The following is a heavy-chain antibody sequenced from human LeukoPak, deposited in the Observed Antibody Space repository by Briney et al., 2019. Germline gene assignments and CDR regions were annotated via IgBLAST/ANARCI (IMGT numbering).Heavy chain of an antibody. CDR1: GGSFSGYY. CDR3: ARGRDYSNSLAGWFDP. Sequence: SETLSLTCAVYGGSFSGYYWTWIRQPPGKGLEWIGEINHSGSTNYNPSLKGRVTISVDTSKNQFSLKLSSVTAADTAVYYCARGRDYSNSLAGWFDPWGQGTLVTVSS. CDR2: INHSGST. D-gene: IGHD4-11*01. J-gene: IGHJ5*02. V-gene: IGHV4-34*01.